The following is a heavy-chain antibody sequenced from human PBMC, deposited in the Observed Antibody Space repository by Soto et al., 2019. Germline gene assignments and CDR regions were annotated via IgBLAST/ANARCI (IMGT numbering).Heavy chain of an antibody. CDR2: IYWDDDT. Sequence: QITLKESGPTVVKPTQTLTLTCNVSGFSLTTSAVAVGWIRQPPGKALEWLTLIYWDDDTRYSPSLKRRLTITRDTSKNQVVLTMTNMNPVDTATYYCARLMGAMGWGDWGQGALVTVSS. V-gene: IGHV2-5*02. J-gene: IGHJ4*02. CDR1: GFSLTTSAVA. D-gene: IGHD1-26*01. CDR3: ARLMGAMGWGD.